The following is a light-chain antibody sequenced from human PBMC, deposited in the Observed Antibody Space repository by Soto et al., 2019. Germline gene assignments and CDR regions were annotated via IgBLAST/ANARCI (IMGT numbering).Light chain of an antibody. J-gene: IGKJ2*01. CDR1: QSVSSY. Sequence: EIVLTQSPATLSLYPGERATLSCRASQSVSSYLAWYQQKPGHAPRLLIYDASNRATGIPARFSGSGSGTDFTLTISSLEPEDFAVYYCQQRSNWLYTFGQGTKLEIK. CDR2: DAS. CDR3: QQRSNWLYT. V-gene: IGKV3-11*01.